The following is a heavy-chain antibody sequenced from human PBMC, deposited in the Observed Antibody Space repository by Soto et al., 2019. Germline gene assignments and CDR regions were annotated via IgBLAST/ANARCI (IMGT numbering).Heavy chain of an antibody. CDR3: AREAPVTRRAFDI. Sequence: ASVKVSCKASGGTFSSYAISWVRQAPGQGLEWMGGIIPIFGTANYAQKFQGRVTITADESTSTAYMELSSLRSEDTAVYHCAREAPVTRRAFDIWGQGTMVTVSS. CDR2: IIPIFGTA. D-gene: IGHD4-4*01. J-gene: IGHJ3*02. CDR1: GGTFSSYA. V-gene: IGHV1-69*13.